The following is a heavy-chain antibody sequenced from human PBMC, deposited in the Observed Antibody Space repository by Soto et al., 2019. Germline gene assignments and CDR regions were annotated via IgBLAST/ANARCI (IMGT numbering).Heavy chain of an antibody. J-gene: IGHJ4*02. CDR3: ALAPYGGHPSLPY. D-gene: IGHD4-17*01. V-gene: IGHV4-39*02. CDR2: IHYSGSA. CDR1: GDSVTSSDYY. Sequence: QLQLQESGPGLVKPSETLSLICTVSGDSVTSSDYYWGWIRQPPGKELEWIGGIHYSGSAYYNPSLKIRVTIAADTSKNHFSLILHSVTAADTAVYYCALAPYGGHPSLPYWGQGTLVTVSS.